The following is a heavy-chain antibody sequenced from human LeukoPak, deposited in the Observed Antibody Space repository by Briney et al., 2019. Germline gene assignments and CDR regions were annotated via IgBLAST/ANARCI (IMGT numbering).Heavy chain of an antibody. CDR3: ARGMTYYYGSGKFDY. Sequence: GGSLRLSCTASGFTFSDYWMHWVRQAPGKELVWVSRTNTDGSSTTYADSVKGRFTISRDNAKNTVYLEMNSLRAEDAAVYYCARGMTYYYGSGKFDYWGQGSLVTVSS. V-gene: IGHV3-74*01. CDR1: GFTFSDYW. J-gene: IGHJ4*02. D-gene: IGHD3-10*01. CDR2: TNTDGSST.